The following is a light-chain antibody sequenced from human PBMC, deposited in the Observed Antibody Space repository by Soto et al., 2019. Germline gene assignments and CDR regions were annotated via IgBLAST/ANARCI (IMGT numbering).Light chain of an antibody. CDR2: DIN. CDR1: SSDIGGYIF. Sequence: QSALTQPASVSGSPGQSITVSCTGTSSDIGGYIFVSWYQQHPGKAPKLMIYDINNRPSGVSKRPSGSQSGNTASLIISGLQAEDEAEYYCVSYTARSSYVFGTGSKVTVL. V-gene: IGLV2-14*01. CDR3: VSYTARSSYV. J-gene: IGLJ1*01.